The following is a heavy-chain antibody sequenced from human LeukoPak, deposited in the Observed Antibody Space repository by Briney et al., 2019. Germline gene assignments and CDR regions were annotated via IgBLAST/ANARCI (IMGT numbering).Heavy chain of an antibody. Sequence: GGSLRLSCAASGFTFSSYGMHWVRQAPGKGLEWVAVISYYGSNKYYADSVKGRFTISRGNSKNTLYLQMNSLRAEDTAVYYCAKDTYYYDSSGYYLDYWGQGTLVTVSS. D-gene: IGHD3-22*01. V-gene: IGHV3-30*18. CDR2: ISYYGSNK. CDR3: AKDTYYYDSSGYYLDY. CDR1: GFTFSSYG. J-gene: IGHJ4*02.